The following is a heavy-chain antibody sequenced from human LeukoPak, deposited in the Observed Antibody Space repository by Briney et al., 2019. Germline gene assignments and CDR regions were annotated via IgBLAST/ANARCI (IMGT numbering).Heavy chain of an antibody. D-gene: IGHD2-2*01. CDR1: GGSFSGYY. Sequence: SETLSLTCAVYGGSFSGYYWSWIRQPPGKGLEWIGEINHSGSTNYNPSLKSRVTISVDTSKNQFSLKLSSVPAADTAVYYCARGVVVPAATYYYYYYYMDVWGKGTTVTVSS. V-gene: IGHV4-34*01. J-gene: IGHJ6*03. CDR2: INHSGST. CDR3: ARGVVVPAATYYYYYYYMDV.